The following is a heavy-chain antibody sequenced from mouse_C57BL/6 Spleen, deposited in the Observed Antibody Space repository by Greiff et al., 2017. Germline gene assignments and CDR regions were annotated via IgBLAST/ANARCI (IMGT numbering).Heavy chain of an antibody. CDR2: IWSGGST. CDR1: GFSLTSYG. CDR3: ARKREVITTAPEGFDV. Sequence: VQLVESGPGLVQPSPSLSITCTVSGFSLTSYGVHWVRQSPGKGLEWLGVIWSGGSTDYNAAFISRLSISKDNSKSQVFFKMNSLQADDTAIYYCARKREVITTAPEGFDVWGTGTTVTVS. D-gene: IGHD1-1*01. J-gene: IGHJ1*03. V-gene: IGHV2-2*01.